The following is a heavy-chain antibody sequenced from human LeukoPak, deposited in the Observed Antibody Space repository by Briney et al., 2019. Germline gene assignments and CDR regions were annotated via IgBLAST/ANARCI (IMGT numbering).Heavy chain of an antibody. J-gene: IGHJ6*03. CDR1: GGSFSGYY. CDR2: INHSGST. Sequence: SETLSLTCAVYGGSFSGYYWSWIRQPPGKGLEWIGEINHSGSTNYNPSLKSRVTISVDTSKNQFSLKLSSVTAADTAVYYCARHGSSSRPYYYYYMDVWGKGTTVTVSS. V-gene: IGHV4-34*01. D-gene: IGHD6-6*01. CDR3: ARHGSSSRPYYYYYMDV.